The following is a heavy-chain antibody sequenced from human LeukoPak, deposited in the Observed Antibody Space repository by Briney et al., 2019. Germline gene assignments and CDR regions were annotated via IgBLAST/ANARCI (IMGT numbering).Heavy chain of an antibody. CDR3: ARGWVHGSGSYSPLYYYYMDV. J-gene: IGHJ6*03. CDR2: INPNSGGT. CDR1: GYTFTGYY. D-gene: IGHD3-10*01. V-gene: IGHV1-2*02. Sequence: EASVKVSCKASGYTFTGYYMHWVRQAPGQGLEWMGWINPNSGGTNYAQKFQGRVTLTRATSISTAYMELSRLRSDDTAVYYCARGWVHGSGSYSPLYYYYMDVWGKGTTVTVSS.